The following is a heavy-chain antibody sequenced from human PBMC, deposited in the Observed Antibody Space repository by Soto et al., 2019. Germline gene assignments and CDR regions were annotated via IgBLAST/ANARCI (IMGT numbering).Heavy chain of an antibody. J-gene: IGHJ4*02. CDR1: GGSVSSGSYY. V-gene: IGHV4-61*01. Sequence: SETLSLTCTVSGGSVSSGSYYWSWIRQPPGKGLEWIGYIYYNGNTNYAQNFQGRVTMTTDTSTSTAYMELRSLRSDDTAVYYCARGGTPIDYWGQGTLVTVSS. D-gene: IGHD3-16*01. CDR2: IYYNGNT. CDR3: ARGGTPIDY.